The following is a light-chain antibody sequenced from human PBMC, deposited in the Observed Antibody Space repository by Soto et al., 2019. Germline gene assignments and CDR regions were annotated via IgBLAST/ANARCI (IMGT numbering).Light chain of an antibody. CDR2: YDS. CDR3: TVWDSSSDRDVV. J-gene: IGLJ2*01. CDR1: NIGSKS. V-gene: IGLV3-21*04. Sequence: SYELTQPPSVSVAPGKTARITCGGNNIGSKSEHWYQQKPGQAPVLVIYYDSDRPSGIPERFSGSNSGNTATLTISRVEAGDEADYYCTVWDSSSDRDVVFGGGINLTVL.